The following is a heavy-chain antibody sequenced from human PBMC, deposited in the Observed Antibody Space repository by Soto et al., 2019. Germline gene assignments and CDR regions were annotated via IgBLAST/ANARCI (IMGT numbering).Heavy chain of an antibody. CDR2: ISSSGSSV. CDR1: RFSFSSYE. Sequence: GGSLRLSCAASRFSFSSYEMNWVRQAPGKGLEWVSYISSSGSSVYYADSVKGRFTISRDNSRNSLYLQMNSLRDEDTALYYCVRYCTTTLCNGVATRTFDYWGQGTLVTVSS. CDR3: VRYCTTTLCNGVATRTFDY. V-gene: IGHV3-48*03. J-gene: IGHJ4*02. D-gene: IGHD5-12*01.